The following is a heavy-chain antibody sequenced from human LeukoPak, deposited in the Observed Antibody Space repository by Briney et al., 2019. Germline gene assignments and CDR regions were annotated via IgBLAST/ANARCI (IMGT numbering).Heavy chain of an antibody. D-gene: IGHD4-17*01. V-gene: IGHV3-15*01. CDR2: IKSKTDGGTT. Sequence: PGGSLRLSCAASGFTFSNAWMSWVRQAPGKGLEWVGRIKSKTDGGTTNYAAPVKGRFTISRDDSKNTLYLQMNSLKTADTAVYYCKGSDIYGDYVDYWGQGTLVTVSS. CDR1: GFTFSNAW. CDR3: KGSDIYGDYVDY. J-gene: IGHJ4*02.